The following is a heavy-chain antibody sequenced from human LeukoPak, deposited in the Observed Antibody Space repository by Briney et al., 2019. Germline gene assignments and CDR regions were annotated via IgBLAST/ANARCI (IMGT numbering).Heavy chain of an antibody. J-gene: IGHJ3*02. V-gene: IGHV3-21*04. CDR3: AKDLGSSSWEGFDI. CDR1: GFPFNYYG. Sequence: GGSLRLSCAASGFPFNYYGMNWVRQAPGKGLEWVSSISSSGSYIYYADSVKGRFTISRDNSKNTLYLQMNSLRAEDTAVYYCAKDLGSSSWEGFDIWGQGTMVTVSS. D-gene: IGHD6-13*01. CDR2: ISSSGSYI.